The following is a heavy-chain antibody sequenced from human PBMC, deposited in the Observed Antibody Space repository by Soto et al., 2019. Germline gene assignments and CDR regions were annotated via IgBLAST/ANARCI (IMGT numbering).Heavy chain of an antibody. D-gene: IGHD4-17*01. CDR1: GGSVTNSSYY. J-gene: IGHJ4*02. CDR2: VYYRGRS. CDR3: VSQRTTVPTQAYFDY. Sequence: PSATLSVTCTVSGGSVTNSSYYWGWIRQSPGKGLEWIGSVYYRGRSYSKSSVKSRVTISVDTSKNRFSLSLNSVTASDTAVYFCVSQRTTVPTQAYFDYWGPGALVTVSS. V-gene: IGHV4-39*01.